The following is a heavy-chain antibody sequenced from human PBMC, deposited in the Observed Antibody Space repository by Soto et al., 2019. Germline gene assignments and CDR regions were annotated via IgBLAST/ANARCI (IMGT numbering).Heavy chain of an antibody. V-gene: IGHV1-8*01. D-gene: IGHD1-26*01. J-gene: IGHJ6*02. CDR3: ARDRSWELLPSDYYYGMDV. Sequence: ASVKVSCKASGYTFTSYDIHWVRQATGQGLEWMGWMNPNSGNTGYAQKLQSRVTMTTDTSTSTAYMELRSLRSDDTAVYYCARDRSWELLPSDYYYGMDVWGQGTTVTVSS. CDR1: GYTFTSYD. CDR2: MNPNSGNT.